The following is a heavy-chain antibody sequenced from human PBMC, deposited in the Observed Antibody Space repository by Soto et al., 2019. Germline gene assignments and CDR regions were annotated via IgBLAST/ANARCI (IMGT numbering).Heavy chain of an antibody. CDR1: GFTFTRYS. J-gene: IGHJ4*02. V-gene: IGHV3-21*06. Sequence: GGSLRLSCAASGFTFTRYSMNWVRQAPGKVLEWVSSISSTTNYIYYGDSMKGRFTISRDNAKNSLYLEMNSLRAEDTAVYYCARESEDLTSNFDYWGQGTLVTVSS. CDR3: ARESEDLTSNFDY. CDR2: ISSTTNYI.